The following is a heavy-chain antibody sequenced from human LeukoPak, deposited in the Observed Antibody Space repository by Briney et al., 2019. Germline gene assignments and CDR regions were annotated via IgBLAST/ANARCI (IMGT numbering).Heavy chain of an antibody. D-gene: IGHD3-10*01. CDR3: ARYRWFGELLPDDAFDI. CDR2: IYTSGST. J-gene: IGHJ3*02. CDR1: GGSISSYY. Sequence: SETLSLTCTVSGGSISSYYWSWIRQPAGKGLEWIGRIYTSGSTNYNPSLKSRVTMSVDTSKNQFSLKLSSVTAADTAVYYCARYRWFGELLPDDAFDIWGQGTMVTVSS. V-gene: IGHV4-4*07.